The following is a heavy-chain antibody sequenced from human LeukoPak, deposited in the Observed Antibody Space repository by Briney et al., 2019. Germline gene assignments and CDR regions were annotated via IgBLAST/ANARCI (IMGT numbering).Heavy chain of an antibody. J-gene: IGHJ5*02. CDR1: GGSISSGGYY. D-gene: IGHD3-10*01. CDR2: IYYSGST. V-gene: IGHV4-31*03. CDR3: ARGLVRGVIIEGWFDP. Sequence: SETLSLTCTVSGGSISSGGYYWSWIRQHPGKGLEWIGYIYYSGSTYYNPSLKSRVTISVDRSKNQFSLKLSSVTAADTAVYYCARGLVRGVIIEGWFDPWGQGTLVTVSS.